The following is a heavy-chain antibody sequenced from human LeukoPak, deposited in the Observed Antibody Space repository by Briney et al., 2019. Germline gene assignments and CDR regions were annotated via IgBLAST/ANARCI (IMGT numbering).Heavy chain of an antibody. Sequence: SETLSLTCTVSGGSISSSTYYWGWIRQPPGKGLEWIGHIYYSGSTNYNPSLKSRVTISVDTSKNQFSLKLSSVTAADTAVYYCARSVEGYCSGGSCYSYYYYMDVWGKGTTVTVSS. J-gene: IGHJ6*03. D-gene: IGHD2-15*01. V-gene: IGHV4-61*05. CDR1: GGSISSSTYY. CDR2: IYYSGST. CDR3: ARSVEGYCSGGSCYSYYYYMDV.